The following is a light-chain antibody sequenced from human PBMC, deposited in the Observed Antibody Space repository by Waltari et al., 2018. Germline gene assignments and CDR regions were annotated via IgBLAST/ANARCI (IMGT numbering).Light chain of an antibody. Sequence: QSALTQPASVSGSPGQSITISCTGTSSAVGSYNLFSWYQQHPDKAPKLMIYEVSKRPSGVSNRFSGSKSGNTASLTISGLQAEDEADYYCCSYAGSSTLVFGGGTKLTVL. CDR3: CSYAGSSTLV. CDR1: SSAVGSYNL. V-gene: IGLV2-23*02. CDR2: EVS. J-gene: IGLJ2*01.